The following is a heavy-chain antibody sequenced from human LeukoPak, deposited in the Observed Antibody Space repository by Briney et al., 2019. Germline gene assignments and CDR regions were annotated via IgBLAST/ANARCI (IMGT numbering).Heavy chain of an antibody. V-gene: IGHV1-46*01. CDR1: GGTFSSYA. J-gene: IGHJ4*02. Sequence: GASVKVSCKASGGTFSSYAISWVRQAPGQGLEWMGIINPSGGSTTYAQNFQGRVTMTRDTSTSAVYMEVSSLRSEDTAVYYRARGGSLAVAPHQYYFDYWGQGTLVTVSS. D-gene: IGHD6-19*01. CDR2: INPSGGST. CDR3: ARGGSLAVAPHQYYFDY.